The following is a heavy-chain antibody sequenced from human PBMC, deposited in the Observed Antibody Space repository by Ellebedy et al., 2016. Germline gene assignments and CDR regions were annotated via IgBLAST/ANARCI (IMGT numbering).Heavy chain of an antibody. J-gene: IGHJ6*02. CDR2: ISSSSSYT. Sequence: GGSLRLXCAASGFTFSDYYMSWIRQAPGKGLEWVSYISSSSSYTNYADSVKGRFTISRDNAKNSLYLQMNSLRAEDTAVYYCARGEDIVVVVAAIGMDVWGQGTTVTVSS. CDR1: GFTFSDYY. CDR3: ARGEDIVVVVAAIGMDV. V-gene: IGHV3-11*06. D-gene: IGHD2-15*01.